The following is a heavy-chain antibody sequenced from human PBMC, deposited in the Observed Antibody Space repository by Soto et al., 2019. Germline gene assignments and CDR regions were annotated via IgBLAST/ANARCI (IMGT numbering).Heavy chain of an antibody. J-gene: IGHJ6*03. CDR1: GGTFSSYT. V-gene: IGHV1-69*02. D-gene: IGHD4-17*01. Sequence: ASVKVSCKASGGTFSSYTISWVRQAPGQGLEWMGRIIPILGIANYAQKFQGRVTITADKSTSTAYMELSSLRSEDTAVYYCATSNGEGSFDYYYYMDVWGKGTTVTVSS. CDR3: ATSNGEGSFDYYYYMDV. CDR2: IIPILGIA.